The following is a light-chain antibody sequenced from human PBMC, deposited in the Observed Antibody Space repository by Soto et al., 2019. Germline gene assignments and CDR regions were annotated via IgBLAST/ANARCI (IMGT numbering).Light chain of an antibody. V-gene: IGLV2-14*01. CDR1: SSDVGGYNY. CDR3: SSYTSSSTPYV. Sequence: QSALTQPASVSGSPGQSITISCTGTSSDVGGYNYVSWYQQHPVKAPKLMLYDVSNRPSGVSNRFSGSKSGNTASLNIAGLQAEDEADYYCSSYTSSSTPYVFGTGPKLTVL. CDR2: DVS. J-gene: IGLJ1*01.